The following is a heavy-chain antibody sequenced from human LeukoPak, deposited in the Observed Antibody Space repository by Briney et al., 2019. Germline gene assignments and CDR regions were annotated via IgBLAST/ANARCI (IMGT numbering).Heavy chain of an antibody. CDR1: GFTFSNYA. V-gene: IGHV3-23*01. J-gene: IGHJ4*02. CDR2: ISGSGGST. CDR3: AKSTAGYCSSTSCYFGYYFDY. D-gene: IGHD2-2*01. Sequence: PGGSLRLSCAASGFTFSNYAMTWVRQAPGKGLEWVSAISGSGGSTYYADSVKGRFIISRDNSKNTLYLQMNSLRAEDTAVYYCAKSTAGYCSSTSCYFGYYFDYWGQGTLVTVSS.